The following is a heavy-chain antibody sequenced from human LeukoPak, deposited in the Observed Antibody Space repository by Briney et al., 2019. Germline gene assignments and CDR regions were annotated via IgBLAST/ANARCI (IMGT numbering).Heavy chain of an antibody. V-gene: IGHV6-1*01. CDR1: GDSVSSNTAA. Sequence: SQTLPLTCAISGDSVSSNTAAWYWIRQSPSRGLEWLGRTYYRSKWTYEYAESVRSRITINVDTSKNQFSLHLNSVTPEDTAVYYCARDPSDDQGFDCWGQGTLVTVSS. J-gene: IGHJ5*01. D-gene: IGHD3-3*01. CDR2: TYYRSKWTY. CDR3: ARDPSDDQGFDC.